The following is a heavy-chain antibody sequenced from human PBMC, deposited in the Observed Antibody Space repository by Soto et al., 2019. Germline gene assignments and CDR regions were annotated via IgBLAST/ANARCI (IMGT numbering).Heavy chain of an antibody. CDR2: INHVGGT. J-gene: IGHJ5*02. Sequence: ETLSLTCAVYGGFLSESDWTWIRHPPGKGLEWIGEINHVGGTNYNPSLKSRVTMSVDTSQNQFSLRLISVTAADTAMYFCVRIRYQLPSSVLWLDPWGQGTPVTVSS. V-gene: IGHV4-34*01. D-gene: IGHD3-16*01. CDR1: GGFLSESD. CDR3: VRIRYQLPSSVLWLDP.